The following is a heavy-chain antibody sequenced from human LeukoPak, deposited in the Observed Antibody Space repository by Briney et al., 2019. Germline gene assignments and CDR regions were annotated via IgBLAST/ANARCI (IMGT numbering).Heavy chain of an antibody. CDR1: GFTFDDDT. V-gene: IGHV3-43*01. J-gene: IGHJ4*02. CDR2: ITWKSHRT. CDR3: ASEVGYRSLGY. Sequence: PGGSLRLSCAASGFTFDDDTMHRVRQTPRRGLEWVSFITWKSHRTHYADSVKGRFTVSRDNSKDSLYLQMNSLRTEDTGLYHCASEVGYRSLGYLGQGTLVTVSS. D-gene: IGHD3-3*01.